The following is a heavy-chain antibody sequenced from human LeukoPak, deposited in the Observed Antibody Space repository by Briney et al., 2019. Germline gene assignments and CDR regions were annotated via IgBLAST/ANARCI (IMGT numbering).Heavy chain of an antibody. D-gene: IGHD3-22*01. CDR1: GFSFDTYA. J-gene: IGHJ6*02. V-gene: IGHV3-21*01. Sequence: PGGSLRLSCAASGFSFDTYAMHWVRQAPGKGLEWVSSISSSSSYIYYADSVKGRFTISRDNAKNSLYLQMNSLRAEDTAVYYCARWDSSGYCNQLYYYYGMDVWGQGTTVTVSS. CDR3: ARWDSSGYCNQLYYYYGMDV. CDR2: ISSSSSYI.